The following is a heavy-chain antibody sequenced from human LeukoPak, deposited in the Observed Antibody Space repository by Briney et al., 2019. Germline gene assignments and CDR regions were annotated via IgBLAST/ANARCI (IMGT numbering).Heavy chain of an antibody. CDR1: GFTFSSYE. D-gene: IGHD3-10*01. Sequence: GGSLRLSCAASGFTFSSYEMNWVRQAPGKGLEWISYISASGTITHYADSVKGRFTISRDNAKNSLYLQMNSLRAEDTAVYYCARDGQYWFGELFSVIWGQGTLVTVSS. CDR2: ISASGTIT. V-gene: IGHV3-48*03. CDR3: ARDGQYWFGELFSVI. J-gene: IGHJ4*02.